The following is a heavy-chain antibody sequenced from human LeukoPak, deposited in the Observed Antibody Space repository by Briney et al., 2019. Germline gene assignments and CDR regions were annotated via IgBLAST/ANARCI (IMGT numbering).Heavy chain of an antibody. Sequence: GGSLRLSCAASGFTFSAYVMYWVRQAPGKGLEWVTVISYDGSNKDYADSVKGRFTISRDNSKNMLYLQVNSLRVEDTALYFCVRGGFYGSVSDNWFDPWGQGTLVTVSS. J-gene: IGHJ5*02. D-gene: IGHD3-10*01. CDR1: GFTFSAYV. CDR3: VRGGFYGSVSDNWFDP. V-gene: IGHV3-30-3*01. CDR2: ISYDGSNK.